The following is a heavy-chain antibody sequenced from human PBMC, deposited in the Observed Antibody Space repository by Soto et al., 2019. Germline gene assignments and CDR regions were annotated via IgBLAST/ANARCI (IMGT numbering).Heavy chain of an antibody. CDR1: GGSFSNYY. CDR3: ASGAPSRY. J-gene: IGHJ4*02. CDR2: IYNSGTT. D-gene: IGHD4-17*01. Sequence: QMQLQESGPGLVKPSETLSLTCSVSGGSFSNYYWAWIRQAPGQGLEWIGSIYNSGTTNYNPSLKSRVLISIESSKSQFSLRLNSVTVADSAVYFCASGAPSRYWGQGIVVAVSS. V-gene: IGHV4-59*08.